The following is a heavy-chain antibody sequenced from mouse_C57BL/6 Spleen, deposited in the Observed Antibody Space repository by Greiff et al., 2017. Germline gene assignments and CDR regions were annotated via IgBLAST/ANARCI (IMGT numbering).Heavy chain of an antibody. V-gene: IGHV5-4*01. CDR1: GFTFSSYA. J-gene: IGHJ4*01. D-gene: IGHD1-1*01. CDR2: LSDGGSYT. Sequence: EVQLVESGGGLVKPGGSLKLSCAASGFTFSSYAMSWVRPTPEKRLEWVATLSDGGSYTYSQDNVKGRFTISRDKAKNNLYRQMRYLKSEDTAMYYCARGGTTVVASYYYAMDYWGQGTSVTVSS. CDR3: ARGGTTVVASYYYAMDY.